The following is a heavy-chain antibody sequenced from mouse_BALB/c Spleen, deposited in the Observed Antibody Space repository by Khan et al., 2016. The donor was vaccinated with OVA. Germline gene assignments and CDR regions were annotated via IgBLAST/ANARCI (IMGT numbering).Heavy chain of an antibody. CDR1: GFNIKDYY. Sequence: VQLQQSGAELVRSGASVKLSCTASGFNIKDYYLHWVKQRPKQGLEWIGWIDPANGNTDYAPKFQGKATLTADKSSNTAYLLLTSLTSEDTAVCYCSAGSNFLWGQGTTLTVSS. D-gene: IGHD2-5*01. CDR2: IDPANGNT. V-gene: IGHV14-4*02. J-gene: IGHJ2*01. CDR3: SAGSNFL.